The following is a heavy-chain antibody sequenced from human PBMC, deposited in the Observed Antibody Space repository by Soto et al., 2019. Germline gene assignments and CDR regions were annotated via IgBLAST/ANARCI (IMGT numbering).Heavy chain of an antibody. J-gene: IGHJ3*02. CDR3: ARGPRGNVVAFDI. V-gene: IGHV3-53*04. CDR1: GFTVSSNY. D-gene: IGHD2-21*01. Sequence: GSLRLSCAASGFTVSSNYMSWVRQAPGKGLEWVSVIYSGGSTYYADSVKGRFTISRHNSKNTLYLQMNSLRAEDTAVYYCARGPRGNVVAFDIWGQGTMVNVSS. CDR2: IYSGGST.